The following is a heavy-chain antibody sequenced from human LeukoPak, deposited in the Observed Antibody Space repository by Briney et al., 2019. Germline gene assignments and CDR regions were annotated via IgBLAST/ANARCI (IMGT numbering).Heavy chain of an antibody. CDR1: GFTFSSYA. J-gene: IGHJ3*02. V-gene: IGHV3-23*01. Sequence: GGSLRLSCAASGFTFSSYAMSWVCQAPGKGLEWVSAISGSGGSTYHADSVKGRFTISRDNSKNTLYLQMNSLRAEDTAVYYCAKVLLVVAALDAFDIWGQGTMVTVSS. CDR3: AKVLLVVAALDAFDI. D-gene: IGHD2-15*01. CDR2: ISGSGGST.